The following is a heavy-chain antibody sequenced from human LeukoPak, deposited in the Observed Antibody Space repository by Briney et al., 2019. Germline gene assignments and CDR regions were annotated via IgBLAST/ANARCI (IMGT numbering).Heavy chain of an antibody. CDR2: IYYSGST. CDR1: GGSISSYY. V-gene: IGHV4-59*01. CDR3: ARSEWPLIKIDY. J-gene: IGHJ4*02. D-gene: IGHD3-3*01. Sequence: PSETLSLTCTVSGGSISSYYWSWIRQPPGKGLEWIGYIYYSGSTNYNPSLKSRVTISVDTSKNQFSLKLSSVTAADTAVYYCARSEWPLIKIDYWGQGILVTVSS.